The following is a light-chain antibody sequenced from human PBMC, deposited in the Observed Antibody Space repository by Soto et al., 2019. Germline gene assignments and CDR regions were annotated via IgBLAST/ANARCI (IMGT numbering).Light chain of an antibody. CDR2: DVN. V-gene: IGLV2-14*03. CDR3: SSFTSYSTLV. Sequence: QSVLTQPASVSGSPGQSVTISCTGTSRDVGGYSYVSWYQQHPGKAPKLMIYDVNNRPSGVSDCFSGSKSGNTASLTISGLQAEDESDYYCSSFTSYSTLVFGGGTKLTVL. J-gene: IGLJ2*01. CDR1: SRDVGGYSY.